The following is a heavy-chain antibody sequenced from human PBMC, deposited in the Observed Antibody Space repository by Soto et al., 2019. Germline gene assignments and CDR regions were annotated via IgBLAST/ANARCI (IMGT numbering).Heavy chain of an antibody. J-gene: IGHJ4*02. V-gene: IGHV1-2*02. CDR1: GYTFTGYY. CDR2: INPNSGGT. Sequence: ASVKVSCKASGYTFTGYYMHWVRQAPGQGLEWMGWINPNSGGTNYAQKFQGRVTMTRDTSISTAYMELSRLRSDGTAVYYCARLTVPLDIVVLPTASYDYWGQGTLVTVSS. D-gene: IGHD2-2*01. CDR3: ARLTVPLDIVVLPTASYDY.